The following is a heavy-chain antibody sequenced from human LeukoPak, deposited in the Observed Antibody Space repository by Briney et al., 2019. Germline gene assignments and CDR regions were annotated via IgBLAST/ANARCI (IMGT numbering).Heavy chain of an antibody. CDR3: ARIPSRFYGSGSRGWFDP. V-gene: IGHV4-39*07. Sequence: PSETLSLTCTVSGGSISSSSYYWGWIRQPPGKGLEWIGEINHSGSTNYNPSLKSRVTISVDTSKNQFSLKLSSVTAADTAVYYCARIPSRFYGSGSRGWFDPWGQGTLVTVSS. J-gene: IGHJ5*02. CDR2: INHSGST. D-gene: IGHD3-10*01. CDR1: GGSISSSSYY.